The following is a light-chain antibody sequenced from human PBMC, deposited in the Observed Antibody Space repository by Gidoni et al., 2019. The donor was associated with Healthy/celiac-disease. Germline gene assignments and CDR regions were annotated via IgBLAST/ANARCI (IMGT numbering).Light chain of an antibody. J-gene: IGKJ3*01. CDR3: QQRSNWPLFT. CDR2: DAS. CDR1: QSVSSY. V-gene: IGKV3-11*01. Sequence: EIVLTHSTATLSLSPGERAPLSCRASQSVSSYLAWYQQKPGQAPRLLIYDASNRATGIPARFSGSGSGTDLTLTISSLEPEDFAVYYCQQRSNWPLFTFGPGTKVDIK.